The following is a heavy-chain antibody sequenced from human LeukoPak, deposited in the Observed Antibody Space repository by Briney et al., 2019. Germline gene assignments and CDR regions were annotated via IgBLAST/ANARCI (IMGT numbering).Heavy chain of an antibody. CDR1: GYTFTGYY. V-gene: IGHV1-2*02. D-gene: IGHD3-10*01. Sequence: ASVKVSCKASGYTFTGYYMHWVRQAPGQGLEWMGWINPNSGGTNYAQKFQGRVTMTRDTSISSAYMELSRLRSDDTAVYYCSTAGYGSGSYLSYYYMDVWGKGTTVTVSS. CDR2: INPNSGGT. J-gene: IGHJ6*03. CDR3: STAGYGSGSYLSYYYMDV.